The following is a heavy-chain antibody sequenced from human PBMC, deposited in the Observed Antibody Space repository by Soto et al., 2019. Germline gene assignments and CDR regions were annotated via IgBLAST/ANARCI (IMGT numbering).Heavy chain of an antibody. Sequence: GGSLRLSCAGSGFTFSNYAMTWVRQAPGKGLEWLSYIDFDSSPIKYADSVMGRFTVSRDNAKGSLYLQMNNLRPEDTAIYYCARTLGSSWFFPWGPGTLVTVSS. CDR1: GFTFSNYA. D-gene: IGHD6-13*01. J-gene: IGHJ5*02. CDR3: ARTLGSSWFFP. V-gene: IGHV3-48*04. CDR2: IDFDSSPI.